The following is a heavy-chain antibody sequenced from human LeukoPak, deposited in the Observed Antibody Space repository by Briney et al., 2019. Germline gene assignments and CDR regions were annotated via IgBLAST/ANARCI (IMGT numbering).Heavy chain of an antibody. Sequence: ASVKVSCKASGYTFTGYYMHWVRQAPGQGLEWMGWINPNSGGTNYAQKFQGRVTMTRDTPISTAYMELSRLRSDDTAVYYCAGDLPHYDSSGYFPPGYYYYYMDVWGKGTTVTVSS. CDR1: GYTFTGYY. CDR2: INPNSGGT. V-gene: IGHV1-2*02. D-gene: IGHD3-22*01. J-gene: IGHJ6*03. CDR3: AGDLPHYDSSGYFPPGYYYYYMDV.